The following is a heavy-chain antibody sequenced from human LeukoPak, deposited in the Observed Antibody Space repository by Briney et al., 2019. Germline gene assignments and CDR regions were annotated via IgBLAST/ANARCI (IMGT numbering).Heavy chain of an antibody. V-gene: IGHV1-2*02. J-gene: IGHJ5*02. CDR2: INPNSGGT. D-gene: IGHD5-12*01. CDR3: ARDLVFAGGGYSGYDTPNWFDP. Sequence: ASVTVSCKASGYTFTGYYMHWVRQAPGQGLEWMGWINPNSGGTNYAQKFQGRVTMTRDTSISTAYMELSRLRSDDTAVYYCARDLVFAGGGYSGYDTPNWFDPWGQGTLVTVSS. CDR1: GYTFTGYY.